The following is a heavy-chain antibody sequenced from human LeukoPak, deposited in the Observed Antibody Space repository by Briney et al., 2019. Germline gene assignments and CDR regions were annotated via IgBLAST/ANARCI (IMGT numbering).Heavy chain of an antibody. CDR1: GGSITSFY. D-gene: IGHD3-9*01. CDR3: ARGRYSAGDNWFDP. Sequence: AETLSLTCTVSGGSITSFYWSWIRQSPGKGLEWIGYIHYTGSTNYNPSLKSRVTMLIDTSKNQFSLKLSSVTAADTAVYYCARGRYSAGDNWFDPWGQGTLVTVSS. CDR2: IHYTGST. V-gene: IGHV4-59*01. J-gene: IGHJ5*02.